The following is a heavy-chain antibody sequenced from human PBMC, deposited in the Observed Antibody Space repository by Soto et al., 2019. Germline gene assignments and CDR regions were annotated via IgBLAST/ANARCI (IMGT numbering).Heavy chain of an antibody. J-gene: IGHJ6*02. CDR2: ISSSSSYI. V-gene: IGHV3-21*01. CDR1: GFTFSSYS. CDR3: ARDLTYYDFWSGYPTPNGMDV. D-gene: IGHD3-3*01. Sequence: GGSLRLSCAASGFTFSSYSMNWVRQAPGKGLEWVSSISSSSSYIYYADSVKGRFTISRDNAKNSLYLQMNSLRAEDTAVYYCARDLTYYDFWSGYPTPNGMDVWGQGTTVTVSS.